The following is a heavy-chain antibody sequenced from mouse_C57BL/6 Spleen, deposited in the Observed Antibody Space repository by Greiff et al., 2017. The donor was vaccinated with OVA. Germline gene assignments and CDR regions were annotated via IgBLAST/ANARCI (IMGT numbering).Heavy chain of an antibody. D-gene: IGHD1-1*01. CDR2: IDTEDGET. CDR3: ALITTEENLCFDV. Sequence: EVQLQQSGAELVKPGASVKLSCTASGFNIKDYYMHWVKQRPEQGLEWIGRIDTEDGETQYAPKFQGRATITADKSSNTAYLQLSSLTSEDTAVYYCALITTEENLCFDVWGTGTTVTVSS. V-gene: IGHV14-2*01. J-gene: IGHJ1*03. CDR1: GFNIKDYY.